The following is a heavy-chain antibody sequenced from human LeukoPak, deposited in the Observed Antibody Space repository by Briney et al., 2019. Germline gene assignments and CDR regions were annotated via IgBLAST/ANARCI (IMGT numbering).Heavy chain of an antibody. D-gene: IGHD6-13*01. J-gene: IGHJ4*02. CDR2: IYHSGST. CDR1: GGSISSGGYS. CDR3: ATYSSSSPGY. V-gene: IGHV4-30-2*01. Sequence: SQTLSLTCAVSGGSISSGGYSWSWIRQPPGKGLEWIGYIYHSGSTYYNPSLKSRVTISIDTSKNQFSLQLSSVTAADTAVYYCATYSSSSPGYWGQGTLVTVSS.